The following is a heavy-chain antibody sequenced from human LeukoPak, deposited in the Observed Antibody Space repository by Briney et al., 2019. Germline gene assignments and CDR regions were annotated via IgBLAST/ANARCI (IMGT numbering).Heavy chain of an antibody. Sequence: WWALTLSCSASGWTFRTYAMHWLRQAPGKGLEYIYGINSNGGSPYYEGRVKGRFTISKDNSKNTLYGLMGTLRVEDTAVYYCVKAQLGGTFDYWGQGTIVIVSS. V-gene: IGHV3-64*05. J-gene: IGHJ4*02. CDR3: VKAQLGGTFDY. CDR2: INSNGGSP. D-gene: IGHD1-1*01. CDR1: GWTFRTYA.